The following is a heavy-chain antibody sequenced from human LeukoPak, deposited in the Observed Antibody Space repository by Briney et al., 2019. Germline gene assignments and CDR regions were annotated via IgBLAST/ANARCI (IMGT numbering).Heavy chain of an antibody. CDR2: ISGSSDNT. V-gene: IGHV3-23*01. CDR1: GFTFSSYA. CDR3: AKGSYYDSSGSFYFDY. D-gene: IGHD3-22*01. J-gene: IGHJ4*02. Sequence: GGSLRLSCAASGFTFSSYAMSWVRQAPGKGLEWVSGISGSSDNTYYADSVKGRFTISRDNSKNTLYVQVNSLGTEDTAAYYCAKGSYYDSSGSFYFDYWGQGTLVTVSS.